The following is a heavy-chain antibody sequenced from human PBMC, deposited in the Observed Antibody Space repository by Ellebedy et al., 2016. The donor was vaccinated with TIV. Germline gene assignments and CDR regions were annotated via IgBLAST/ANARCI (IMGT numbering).Heavy chain of an antibody. CDR3: ARDVGYGMDV. V-gene: IGHV1-24*01. Sequence: AASVKVSCKVSGYTLTELSMHWVRQAPGKGLEWMGGFDPEDGETLYAQKFQGRVTMTEDTSTDTAYMELSRLRSDDTAVYYCARDVGYGMDVWGQGTTVTVSS. CDR2: FDPEDGET. J-gene: IGHJ6*02. D-gene: IGHD3-16*01. CDR1: GYTLTELS.